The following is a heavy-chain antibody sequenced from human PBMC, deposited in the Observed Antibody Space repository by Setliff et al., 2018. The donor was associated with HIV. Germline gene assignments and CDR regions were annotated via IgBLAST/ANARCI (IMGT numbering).Heavy chain of an antibody. CDR1: GYTITSYG. J-gene: IGHJ5*02. V-gene: IGHV1-18*01. D-gene: IGHD2-21*01. CDR2: ISADNGNT. CDR3: ARLSREGYNGGGWFDP. Sequence: ASVQISCKASGYTITSYGISWVRQDPGQGLEWMGWISADNGNTNYAQKLQGRVTMTTDTSTSTAYMELRSLRSDDTAVYYWARLSREGYNGGGWFDPWGQGTLVTVSS.